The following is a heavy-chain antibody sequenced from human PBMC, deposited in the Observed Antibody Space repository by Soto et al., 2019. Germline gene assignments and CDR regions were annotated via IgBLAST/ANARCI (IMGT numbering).Heavy chain of an antibody. CDR3: AKDRHPDGIWTFDY. J-gene: IGHJ4*02. D-gene: IGHD3-9*01. CDR2: INCCGGST. CDR1: GFTYTNYA. Sequence: GGSLRLSCAASGFTYTNYAMTWVRQTPGKGLEWVSGINCCGGSTYYADFVKGRFTISRDDSKNMVFLQMNSLRADDTAVYYCAKDRHPDGIWTFDYWGQGTLVTVSS. V-gene: IGHV3-23*01.